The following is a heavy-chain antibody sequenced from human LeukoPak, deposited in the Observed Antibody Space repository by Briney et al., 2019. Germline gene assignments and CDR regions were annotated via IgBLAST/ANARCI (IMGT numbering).Heavy chain of an antibody. CDR3: ARDRYSYGYPDY. CDR2: IYYSGST. D-gene: IGHD5-18*01. V-gene: IGHV4-59*01. CDR1: GGSISSYY. J-gene: IGHJ4*02. Sequence: SETLSLTCTVSGGSISSYYWSWIRQPPGKGLEWIGYIYYSGSTNYNPSLKSRVTISVDTSKNQSSLKLSSVTAADTAVYYCARDRYSYGYPDYWGQGTLVTVSS.